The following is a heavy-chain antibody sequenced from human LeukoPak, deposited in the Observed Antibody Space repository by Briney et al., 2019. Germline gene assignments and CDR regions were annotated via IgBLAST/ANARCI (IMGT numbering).Heavy chain of an antibody. CDR2: IKQDGSEK. D-gene: IGHD6-13*01. V-gene: IGHV3-7*01. CDR1: GFTFSNAW. CDR3: ARARIAAAAKYYFDY. J-gene: IGHJ4*02. Sequence: GGSLRLSCAASGFTFSNAWMSWVRQAPGKGLEWVANIKQDGSEKYYVDSVKGRFTISRDNAKNSLYLQMNSLRAEDTAVYYCARARIAAAAKYYFDYWGQGTLVTVSS.